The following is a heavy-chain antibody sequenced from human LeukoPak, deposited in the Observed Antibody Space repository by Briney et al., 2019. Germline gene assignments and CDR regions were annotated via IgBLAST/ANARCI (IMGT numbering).Heavy chain of an antibody. CDR3: ARDLGYCSGGSCYSSGFDY. Sequence: GGSLRLSCAASGFTFSDYYMSWIRQAPGKGLEWVSYISSSSYTNYADSVKGRFTISRDNAKNSLYLQMNSLRAEDTAVYYCARDLGYCSGGSCYSSGFDYWGQRTLVTVSS. D-gene: IGHD2-15*01. CDR1: GFTFSDYY. V-gene: IGHV3-11*06. J-gene: IGHJ4*02. CDR2: ISSSSYT.